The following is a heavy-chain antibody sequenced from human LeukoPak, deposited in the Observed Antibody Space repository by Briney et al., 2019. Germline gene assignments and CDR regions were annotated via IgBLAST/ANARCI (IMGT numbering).Heavy chain of an antibody. CDR2: ISSSGSTI. J-gene: IGHJ6*02. CDR1: GFTFSDYY. Sequence: GGSLRLSCAASGFTFSDYYMSWIRQAPGKGLEWVSYISSSGSTIYYADSVKGRFTISRDNAKNSLYLQMNSLRAEDTAVYYCAKDQRSWSLYGMDVWGQGTTVTVSS. CDR3: AKDQRSWSLYGMDV. D-gene: IGHD6-13*01. V-gene: IGHV3-11*01.